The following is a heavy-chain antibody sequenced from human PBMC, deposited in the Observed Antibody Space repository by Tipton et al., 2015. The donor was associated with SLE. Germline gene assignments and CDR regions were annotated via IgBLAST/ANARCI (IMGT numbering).Heavy chain of an antibody. Sequence: QLVQSGAEVKKPGASVKVSCKASGGTFSSYAISWVRQAPGQGLEWMGRIIPIFGTANYAQKLQGRVTMTTDTSMSTAYMELRSLRSDDTAVYYCARDTHPLVWGSYRPSSFDYWGQGTLVTVSS. CDR1: GGTFSSYA. CDR2: IIPIFGTA. J-gene: IGHJ4*02. V-gene: IGHV1-69*06. D-gene: IGHD3-16*02. CDR3: ARDTHPLVWGSYRPSSFDY.